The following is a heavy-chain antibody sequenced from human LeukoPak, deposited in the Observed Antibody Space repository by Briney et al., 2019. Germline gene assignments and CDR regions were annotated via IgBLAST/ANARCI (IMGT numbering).Heavy chain of an antibody. V-gene: IGHV3-73*01. Sequence: GGSLRLSCAASGFTFSGSAMHWVRQASGKGLEWVGRIRSKANSYATAYAASVKGRFTISRDDSKNTAYLQMNSLKTEDTAVYYCTRLALYSDYRDAFDIWGQGTMVTVSS. CDR3: TRLALYSDYRDAFDI. D-gene: IGHD4-11*01. CDR2: IRSKANSYAT. CDR1: GFTFSGSA. J-gene: IGHJ3*02.